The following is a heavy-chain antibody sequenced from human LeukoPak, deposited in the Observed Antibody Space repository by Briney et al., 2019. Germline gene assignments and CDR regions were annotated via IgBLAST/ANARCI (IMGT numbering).Heavy chain of an antibody. V-gene: IGHV4-39*07. CDR2: IYYSGST. CDR3: ARGRRLITGKWDYYYYMDV. CDR1: GGSISSSSYY. Sequence: PSETLSLTCTVSGGSISSSSYYWGWIRQPPGKGLEWIGSIYYSGSTYYKPSLKSRVTISVDTSKNQFSLKLSSVTAADTAVYYCARGRRLITGKWDYYYYMDVWGKGTTVTVSS. J-gene: IGHJ6*03. D-gene: IGHD1-20*01.